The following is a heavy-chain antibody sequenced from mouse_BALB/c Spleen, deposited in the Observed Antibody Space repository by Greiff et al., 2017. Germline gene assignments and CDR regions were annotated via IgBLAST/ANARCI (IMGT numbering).Heavy chain of an antibody. CDR1: GYTFTSYV. CDR3: ARGRGYYAMDY. Sequence: EVKLMESGPELVKPGASVKMSCKASGYTFTSYVMHWVKQKPGQGLEWIGYINPYNDGTKYNEKFKGKATLTSDKSSSTAYMELSSLTSEDSAVYYCARGRGYYAMDYWGQGTSVTVSS. J-gene: IGHJ4*01. V-gene: IGHV1-14*01. CDR2: INPYNDGT.